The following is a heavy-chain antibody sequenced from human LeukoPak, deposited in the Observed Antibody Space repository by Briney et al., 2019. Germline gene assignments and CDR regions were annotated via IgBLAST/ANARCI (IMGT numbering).Heavy chain of an antibody. Sequence: SETLSLTCTVSGGSVSSGSYYWSWMRQPPGKGLEWIGYIYYSGSTNYNPSLKSRVTISVDTSKNQFSLKLSSVTAADTAVYYCARYQTPIAAAGSRYAFDIWGQGTMVTVSS. J-gene: IGHJ3*02. V-gene: IGHV4-61*01. D-gene: IGHD6-13*01. CDR2: IYYSGST. CDR3: ARYQTPIAAAGSRYAFDI. CDR1: GGSVSSGSYY.